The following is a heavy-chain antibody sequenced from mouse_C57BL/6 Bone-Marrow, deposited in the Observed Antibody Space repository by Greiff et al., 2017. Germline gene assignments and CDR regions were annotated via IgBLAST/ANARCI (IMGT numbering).Heavy chain of an antibody. CDR1: GFSFNTYA. CDR2: IRSKSNNYAT. Sequence: EVKLMESGGGLVQPKGSLKLSCAASGFSFNTYAMNWVRQAPGKGLEWVARIRSKSNNYATYCADTVKDRFTISRDDSASMLYLQMNNLKTEDTAMYYCVSPVDYDYYAMDYWGQGTSVTVSS. CDR3: VSPVDYDYYAMDY. V-gene: IGHV10-1*01. J-gene: IGHJ4*01. D-gene: IGHD2-4*01.